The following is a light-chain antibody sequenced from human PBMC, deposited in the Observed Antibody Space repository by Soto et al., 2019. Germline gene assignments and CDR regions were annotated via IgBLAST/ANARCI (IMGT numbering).Light chain of an antibody. CDR1: QSVSSSY. CDR3: QQYGSSLWT. V-gene: IGKV3-20*01. Sequence: EIVLTQSPGTLSLSPGERATLSCRASQSVSSSYLAWYQQKPGQAPRLLIYGASSRATGIQDRFSGSGSGTDFTLTISRLEPEAFAVYYCQQYGSSLWTFGQGTKVEIK. CDR2: GAS. J-gene: IGKJ1*01.